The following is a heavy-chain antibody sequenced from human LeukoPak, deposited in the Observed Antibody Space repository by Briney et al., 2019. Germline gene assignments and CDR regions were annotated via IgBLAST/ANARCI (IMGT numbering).Heavy chain of an antibody. CDR1: GFPFNSYA. CDR3: AKSRGYLYGSSPYFDY. Sequence: GGSLRPSCAASGFPFNSYALSWVRQAPGKGLEWFSVFSGSGDSTYYADSVKGRFTISRDNSKNTLYLQMNSLRAEDTAVYYCAKSRGYLYGSSPYFDYWGQGTLVTVSS. J-gene: IGHJ4*02. D-gene: IGHD6-6*01. CDR2: FSGSGDST. V-gene: IGHV3-23*01.